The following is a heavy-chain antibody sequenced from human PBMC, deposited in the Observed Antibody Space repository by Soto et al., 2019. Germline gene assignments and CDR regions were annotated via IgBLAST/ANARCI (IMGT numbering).Heavy chain of an antibody. CDR2: ISSSSSTI. D-gene: IGHD6-19*01. Sequence: GGSLRLSCAASGFTFSSYAMSRVRQPPGKGLGWVSAISSSSSTIYYADSVKGRFTISRDNAKNTLYLQMNSLRAEDTAVYYCAKELHTSSGWSQVIYWGQGTLVTVSS. V-gene: IGHV3-23*01. CDR3: AKELHTSSGWSQVIY. J-gene: IGHJ4*02. CDR1: GFTFSSYA.